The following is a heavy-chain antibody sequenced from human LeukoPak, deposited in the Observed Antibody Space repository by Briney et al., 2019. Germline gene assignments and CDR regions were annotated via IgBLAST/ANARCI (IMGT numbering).Heavy chain of an antibody. J-gene: IGHJ4*02. V-gene: IGHV5-51*01. D-gene: IGHD2-15*01. CDR1: GYSFTSYW. CDR3: TTGRFCSGGSCSSSFDF. Sequence: GESLQISCKGSGYSFTSYWIGWVRQMPGKGLEWMGIIYPGDSDTRYSPSFQGQVTISADESISTAYLQWSSLKASDTAIYYCTTGRFCSGGSCSSSFDFWGQGTLLTIPS. CDR2: IYPGDSDT.